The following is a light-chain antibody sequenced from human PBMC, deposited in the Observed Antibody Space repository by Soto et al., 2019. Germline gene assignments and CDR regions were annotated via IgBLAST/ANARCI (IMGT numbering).Light chain of an antibody. CDR2: DNN. J-gene: IGLJ2*01. CDR1: SSNIGNNY. Sequence: QSVLTQPPSVSAAPGQKVTIACSGRSSNIGNNYVSWYQHLPGTAPKLLIYDNNERPSGIPDRFSGSKSGTSATLGITGLQTGDEADYYCGTWDTSLSAVVFGGGTKVTVL. V-gene: IGLV1-51*01. CDR3: GTWDTSLSAVV.